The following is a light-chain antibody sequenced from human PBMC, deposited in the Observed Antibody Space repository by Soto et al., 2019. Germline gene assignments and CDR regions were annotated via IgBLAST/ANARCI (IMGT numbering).Light chain of an antibody. CDR1: TIDVGSYSL. CDR3: YSYGGSYYV. J-gene: IGLJ1*01. CDR2: EAS. V-gene: IGLV2-23*01. Sequence: QSVLTQPASVSGSPGQSITISCTGTTIDVGSYSLVSWYQHHPGKAPQPMIYEASKRPSGVSNRFSGSKSGNTASLTISGLQAEDEADYYCYSYGGSYYVFGTGTKVTVL.